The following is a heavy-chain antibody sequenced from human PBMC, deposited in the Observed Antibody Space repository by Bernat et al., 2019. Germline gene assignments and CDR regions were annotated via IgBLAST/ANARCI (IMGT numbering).Heavy chain of an antibody. CDR1: GFTFSSHV. CDR3: VRDADYRLDY. V-gene: IGHV3-74*01. Sequence: EVQLVESGGGLVQPGGSLRLSCAASGFTFSSHVMHWVRQPPGKGPVWISRISHDARVRNYADSVKGRFTISRDNAKNTLYLQMDSLRADDTALYYCVRDADYRLDYWGLGTLVTVSS. J-gene: IGHJ4*02. D-gene: IGHD4-17*01. CDR2: ISHDARVR.